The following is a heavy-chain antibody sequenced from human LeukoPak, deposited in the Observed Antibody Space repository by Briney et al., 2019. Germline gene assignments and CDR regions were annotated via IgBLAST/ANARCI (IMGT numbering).Heavy chain of an antibody. V-gene: IGHV1-18*01. D-gene: IGHD3-22*01. CDR1: GYTFTRYG. Sequence: ALVTVSFKASGYTFTRYGINWVRQAPGQGLEWVGWISVYNDATNYAQKLQGRLSLTTDPSTNTAYMELRSLGSDDTAIYYCARRTLDSGGYVFGHPTEPFYFDFWGQGTLVTVSS. CDR2: ISVYNDAT. J-gene: IGHJ4*02. CDR3: ARRTLDSGGYVFGHPTEPFYFDF.